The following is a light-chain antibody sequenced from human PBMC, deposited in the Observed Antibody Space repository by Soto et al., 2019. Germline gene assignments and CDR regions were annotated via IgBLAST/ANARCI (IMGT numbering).Light chain of an antibody. CDR2: DAS. Sequence: TQSPSSLSASVGDRVTITCRASQSISSYLAWYQQKPGQAPRLLIYDASNRATGIPARFSGSGSGTDFTLTISSLEPEDFAVYYCQQRSNWPFITFGQGTRLEIK. CDR3: QQRSNWPFIT. J-gene: IGKJ5*01. CDR1: QSISSY. V-gene: IGKV3-11*01.